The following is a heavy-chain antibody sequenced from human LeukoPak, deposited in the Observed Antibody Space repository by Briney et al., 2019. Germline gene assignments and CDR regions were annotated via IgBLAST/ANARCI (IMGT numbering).Heavy chain of an antibody. V-gene: IGHV3-23*01. CDR1: GFTVSSNY. J-gene: IGHJ4*02. Sequence: GGSLRLSCAASGFTVSSNYMSWVRQTAGKGLEWVSAISGGGDITYYADSVKGRFTISRDNSKDTLFLQMHSLRPGDTAVYYCVREDTPATANYWGQGTLVTISS. CDR3: VREDTPATANY. CDR2: ISGGGDIT. D-gene: IGHD2-21*02.